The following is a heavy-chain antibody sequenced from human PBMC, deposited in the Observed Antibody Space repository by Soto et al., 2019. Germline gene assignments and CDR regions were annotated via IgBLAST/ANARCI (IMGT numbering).Heavy chain of an antibody. CDR3: AKVWYSGSYHDYFDY. V-gene: IGHV3-30*18. CDR1: GFTFSSYG. D-gene: IGHD1-26*01. J-gene: IGHJ4*02. Sequence: GGSLRLSCAASGFTFSSYGMHWVRQAPGEGLEWVAVISYDGSNKYDADSVKGRFTISRDNSKNTLYLQMNSLRVEDTAVYYCAKVWYSGSYHDYFDYWGQGTLVTVSS. CDR2: ISYDGSNK.